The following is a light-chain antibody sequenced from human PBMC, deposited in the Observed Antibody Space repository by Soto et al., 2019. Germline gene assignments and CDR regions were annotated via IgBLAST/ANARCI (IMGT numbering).Light chain of an antibody. V-gene: IGKV2D-29*02. CDR3: MQSTQLPPT. CDR1: QSLLHITGESF. Sequence: DVVMTQTPLSLSVAPGQPASISCKSSQSLLHITGESFLFWYLQKPGQSPQLLIYEVSTRGSGVPDRFSGSGAGTDFTLEISRVETDDVCIYYCMQSTQLPPTFGQGTRLEIK. J-gene: IGKJ5*01. CDR2: EVS.